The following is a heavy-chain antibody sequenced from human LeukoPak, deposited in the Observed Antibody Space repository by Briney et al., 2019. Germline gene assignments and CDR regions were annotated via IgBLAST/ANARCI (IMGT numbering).Heavy chain of an antibody. CDR3: AREGVYERFVAFDI. J-gene: IGHJ3*02. CDR1: GFIFSSYS. CDR2: INQDGTEK. Sequence: GGSLRLSCAASGFIFSSYSMNWVRQAPGKGLEWVANINQDGTEKYYVDSVKGRFTISRDNAKNSLDLQMNSLRAEDTAVYYCAREGVYERFVAFDIWGQGTMVTVSS. D-gene: IGHD3-10*01. V-gene: IGHV3-7*01.